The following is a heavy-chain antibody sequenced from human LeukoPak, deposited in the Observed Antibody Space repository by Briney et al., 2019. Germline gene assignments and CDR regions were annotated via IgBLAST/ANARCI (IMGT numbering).Heavy chain of an antibody. CDR2: IYPADSDT. CDR3: ARGDTTMVPGYFDY. J-gene: IGHJ4*02. V-gene: IGHV5-51*01. CDR1: GYMFTHYW. D-gene: IGHD5-18*01. Sequence: GESLKISCKGSGYMFTHYWIAWVRQMPGKGPEWMGIIYPADSDTRYSPSFQGQVTISADKSISTAYLQWSSLRASDTAMYYCARGDTTMVPGYFDYWGQGTLVTVSS.